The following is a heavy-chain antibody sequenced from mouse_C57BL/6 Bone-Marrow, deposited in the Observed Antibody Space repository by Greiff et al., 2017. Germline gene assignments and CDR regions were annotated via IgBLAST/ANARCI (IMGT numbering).Heavy chain of an antibody. CDR1: GYTFTSYW. CDR3: ARSGYDYDGRDYFDY. Sequence: VQLQQPGAELVKPGASVKLSCKASGYTFTSYWMQWVKQRPGQGLEWIGEIDPSDSYTNYNQKFKGKATLTVDTYSSTAYMQLSSLTSEDSAVYYCARSGYDYDGRDYFDYWGQGTTLTVSS. V-gene: IGHV1-50*01. CDR2: IDPSDSYT. D-gene: IGHD2-4*01. J-gene: IGHJ2*01.